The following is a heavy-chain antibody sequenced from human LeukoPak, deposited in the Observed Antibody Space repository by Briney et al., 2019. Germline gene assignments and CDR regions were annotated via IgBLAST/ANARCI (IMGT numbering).Heavy chain of an antibody. J-gene: IGHJ4*02. CDR2: ISAYNSNT. D-gene: IGHD3-22*01. CDR1: GFIFTKYG. Sequence: ASVKVSCKASGFIFTKYGINWVRQAPGQGLEWMGWISAYNSNTNYAQKLQGRVTMTTDTSTSTAYMELRSLRSDDTAVYYCAREARYDSSGYGLDYWGQGTLVTVSS. V-gene: IGHV1-18*01. CDR3: AREARYDSSGYGLDY.